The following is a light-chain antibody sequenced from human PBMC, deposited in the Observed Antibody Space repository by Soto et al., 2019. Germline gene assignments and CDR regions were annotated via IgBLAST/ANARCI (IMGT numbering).Light chain of an antibody. V-gene: IGLV2-8*01. J-gene: IGLJ1*01. CDR1: SSDVGGYNY. Sequence: QSALTQPPSASGSPGQSVTISCTGTSSDVGGYNYVSWYQQHPGKAPKLMIYEVSKRPSGVPDRFSGSKSGNTASLTVSGLXAXXEADYYCSSYAGSNNFGVFGTGTKVTVL. CDR2: EVS. CDR3: SSYAGSNNFGV.